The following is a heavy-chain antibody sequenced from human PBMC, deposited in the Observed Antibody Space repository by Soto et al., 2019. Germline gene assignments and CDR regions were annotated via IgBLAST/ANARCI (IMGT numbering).Heavy chain of an antibody. CDR3: ARESSSSLQHNWFDP. J-gene: IGHJ5*02. D-gene: IGHD2-2*01. CDR1: GGTFSSYA. CDR2: IIPIFGTA. V-gene: IGHV1-69*13. Sequence: GASVKVSCKASGGTFSSYAISWVRQAPGQGLEWMGGIIPIFGTANYAQKFQGRVTITADESTSTAYMELSSLRSEDTAVYYCARESSSSLQHNWFDPWGQGTLVTVSS.